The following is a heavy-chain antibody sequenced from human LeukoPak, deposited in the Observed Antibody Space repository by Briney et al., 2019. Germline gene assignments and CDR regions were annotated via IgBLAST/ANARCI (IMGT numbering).Heavy chain of an antibody. D-gene: IGHD6-13*01. V-gene: IGHV1-18*01. CDR2: IATYNGNS. J-gene: IGHJ5*02. CDR3: ARDMVGLAANGNWFDP. Sequence: ASVKVSCKASGYTFSSYGISWVRQAPGQGLEWMGWIATYNGNSKYAQKVQGRVTMTTDTSTTTAYMELRTLRSDDTAVYCCARDMVGLAANGNWFDPWGQGTLVTVSS. CDR1: GYTFSSYG.